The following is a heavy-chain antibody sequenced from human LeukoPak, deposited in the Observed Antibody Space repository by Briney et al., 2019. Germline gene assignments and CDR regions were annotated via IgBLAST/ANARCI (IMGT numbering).Heavy chain of an antibody. CDR1: GYSFTGYY. D-gene: IGHD3-22*01. J-gene: IGHJ3*02. CDR2: INPSGGST. Sequence: ASVKVSCKASGYSFTGYYIHWVRQAPGQGLEWMGIINPSGGSTSYAQKFQGRVTMTRDTSTSTVYMELSSLRSEDTAVYYCARATDYYDSSGPRGAFDIWGQGTMVTVSS. V-gene: IGHV1-46*01. CDR3: ARATDYYDSSGPRGAFDI.